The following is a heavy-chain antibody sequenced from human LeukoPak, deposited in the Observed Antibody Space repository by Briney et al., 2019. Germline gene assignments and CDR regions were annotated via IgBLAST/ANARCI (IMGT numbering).Heavy chain of an antibody. CDR3: ASALWFGELELDP. Sequence: TSETLSLTCTVSGGSISSSSYFRGWIRQPPGKGLEWIGSIYYSGSTYYNPSLKSRVTISVDMSKNQFSMKLSSVTAADTAVYYCASALWFGELELDPWGQGTLVTVSS. J-gene: IGHJ5*02. V-gene: IGHV4-39*01. D-gene: IGHD3-10*01. CDR2: IYYSGST. CDR1: GGSISSSSYF.